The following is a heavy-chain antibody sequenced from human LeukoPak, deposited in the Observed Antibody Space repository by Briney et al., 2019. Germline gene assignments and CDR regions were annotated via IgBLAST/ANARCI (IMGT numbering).Heavy chain of an antibody. CDR1: GGSFSGYY. D-gene: IGHD1-14*01. Sequence: SETLSLTCAVYGGSFSGYYWSWIRQPPGKGLEWIGEIDHSGSTNYNPSLKSRVTISVDTSKNQFSLKLSSVTAADTAVYYCARSLLRKFDYWGQGTPVTVSS. J-gene: IGHJ4*02. V-gene: IGHV4-34*01. CDR2: IDHSGST. CDR3: ARSLLRKFDY.